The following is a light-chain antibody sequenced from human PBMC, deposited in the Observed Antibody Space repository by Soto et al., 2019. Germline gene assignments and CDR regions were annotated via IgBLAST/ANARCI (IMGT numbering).Light chain of an antibody. V-gene: IGLV1-51*01. CDR1: SSNIGNNY. J-gene: IGLJ1*01. CDR2: DNN. Sequence: QSVLTQPPSVSAAPGQKVTISCSGSSSNIGNNYVSWYQQPPGTAPKLLIYDNNKRPSGIPDRFSGSKPGTSATLGITGLQTGDEADYYCGTWDSSLSAYVFGTGTKVTVL. CDR3: GTWDSSLSAYV.